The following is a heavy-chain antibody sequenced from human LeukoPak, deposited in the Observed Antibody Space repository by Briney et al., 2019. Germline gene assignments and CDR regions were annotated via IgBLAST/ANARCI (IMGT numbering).Heavy chain of an antibody. V-gene: IGHV4-38-2*02. CDR2: IYHSGST. Sequence: SETLSLTCTVSGYSISSGYYWGWIRQPPGKGLEWIGSIYHSGSTYYNPSLKSRVTISVDTSKNQFSLKLSSVTAADTAVYYCAREVAGTVFDYWGQGTLVTVSS. D-gene: IGHD6-19*01. CDR3: AREVAGTVFDY. CDR1: GYSISSGYY. J-gene: IGHJ4*02.